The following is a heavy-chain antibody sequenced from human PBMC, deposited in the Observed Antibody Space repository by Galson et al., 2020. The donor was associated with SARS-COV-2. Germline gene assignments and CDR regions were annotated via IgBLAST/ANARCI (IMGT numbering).Heavy chain of an antibody. CDR1: GVSPSTTNY. D-gene: IGHD2-8*02. CDR3: DRQGVTMMFLLTGPGWFLDL. Sequence: SETLSLTCALYGVSPSTTNYWSWIRQAPGKGLEWIGSVYPSGSTYFNPSLKSRVTISLDTSKNQSSLRLTSVTAADTALYYRDRQGVTMMFLLTGPGWFLDLWGRGTVVTVSS. V-gene: IGHV4-38-2*01. CDR2: VYPSGST. J-gene: IGHJ2*01.